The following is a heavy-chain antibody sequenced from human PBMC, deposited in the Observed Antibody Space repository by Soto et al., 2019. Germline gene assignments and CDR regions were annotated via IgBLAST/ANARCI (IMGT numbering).Heavy chain of an antibody. CDR2: INHSGST. J-gene: IGHJ2*01. CDR1: GGSFSGYY. D-gene: IGHD5-12*01. CDR3: ARGSATLSNGRYFDL. V-gene: IGHV4-34*01. Sequence: QVQLQQWGAGLLKPSETLSLTCAVYGGSFSGYYWSWIRQPPGKGLEWIGEINHSGSTNYNPSLKSRVTISVDTSKNQFSLKLSSVTAADTAVYYCARGSATLSNGRYFDLWGRGTLGTVSS.